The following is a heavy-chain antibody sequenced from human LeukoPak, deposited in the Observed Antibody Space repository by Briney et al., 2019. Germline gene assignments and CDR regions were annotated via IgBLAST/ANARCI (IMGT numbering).Heavy chain of an antibody. Sequence: SETLSLTCTVSGGSISSGDYYWSWIRQPPGKGLEWIGYIYHSGSTYYNPSLKSRVTMSVDRSKNQFSLKLSSVTAADTAVYYCAGAEGGYCSSTSCYNTFFDYWGQGILVTVSS. J-gene: IGHJ4*02. V-gene: IGHV4-30-2*02. CDR2: IYHSGST. CDR1: GGSISSGDYY. CDR3: AGAEGGYCSSTSCYNTFFDY. D-gene: IGHD2-2*03.